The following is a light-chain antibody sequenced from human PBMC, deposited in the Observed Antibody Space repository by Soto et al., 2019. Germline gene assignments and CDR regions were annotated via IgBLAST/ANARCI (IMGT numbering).Light chain of an antibody. CDR2: GAS. V-gene: IGKV3-20*01. CDR3: HHYGYGADT. J-gene: IGKJ2*01. CDR1: ESVRNNS. Sequence: LILTQSPGTLSLSPGERATLSCRASESVRNNSLAWYQQHPGQAPRLLIFGASSRATGIPDRFTGTGSGADFSLTISRLEPEDSAVYFCHHYGYGADTFGQGTKLEIK.